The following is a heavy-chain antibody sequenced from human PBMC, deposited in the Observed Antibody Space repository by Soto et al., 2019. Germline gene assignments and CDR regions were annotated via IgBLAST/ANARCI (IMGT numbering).Heavy chain of an antibody. V-gene: IGHV3-74*01. CDR1: GFTFSSYW. J-gene: IGHJ4*02. CDR3: AGGVAGQFDY. Sequence: EVQLVESGGGLVQPGGSLRLSCAASGFTFSSYWMHWVRQAPGKGLVWVSRINSDGSSTNYADSVKGRFTISRDNAKNTLDLQMNSLRAEDTAGYYCAGGVAGQFDYWGQGTLVTVSS. D-gene: IGHD6-19*01. CDR2: INSDGSST.